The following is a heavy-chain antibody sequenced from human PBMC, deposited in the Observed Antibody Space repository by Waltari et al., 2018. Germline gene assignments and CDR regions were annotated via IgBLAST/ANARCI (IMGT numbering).Heavy chain of an antibody. D-gene: IGHD3-3*01. CDR2: IYHSGST. V-gene: IGHV4-38-2*02. CDR1: GYSISSGYY. J-gene: IGHJ5*02. CDR3: ARDRVQYYDFWSGYYHNWFDP. Sequence: QVQLQESGPGLVKPSETLSLTCAVSGYSISSGYYWGWIRQPPGKGLGWIGSIYHSGSTYYNPSLKSRVTISVDTSKNQFSLKLSSVTAADTAVYYCARDRVQYYDFWSGYYHNWFDPWGQGTLVTVSS.